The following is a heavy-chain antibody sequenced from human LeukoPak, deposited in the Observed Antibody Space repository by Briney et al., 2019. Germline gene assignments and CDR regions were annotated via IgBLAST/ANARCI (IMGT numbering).Heavy chain of an antibody. CDR3: ARPLSGTTNAFDI. V-gene: IGHV4-61*02. Sequence: PSETLSLTCTVSGGSISSSNYYWSWIRQPAGKGLEWIGRIYTSGSTNYNPSLKSRVTISVDTSQNQFSLNLSSVTAADTAVYYCARPLSGTTNAFDIWGQGTMVTVSS. CDR2: IYTSGST. CDR1: GGSISSSNYY. D-gene: IGHD1-7*01. J-gene: IGHJ3*02.